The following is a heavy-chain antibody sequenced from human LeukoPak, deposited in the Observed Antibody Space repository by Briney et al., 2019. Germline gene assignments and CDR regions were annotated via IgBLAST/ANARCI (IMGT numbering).Heavy chain of an antibody. V-gene: IGHV3-23*01. J-gene: IGHJ4*02. CDR3: AKAVHYDSSGYYYGFDY. Sequence: GGSLRLSCAASGFTFSSYAMNWVRQAPGKGLGWVSGISGSGGSTYYADSVKGRFTISRDNSKNTLYLQMNSLRAEDTAVYYCAKAVHYDSSGYYYGFDYWGQGTLVTVSS. CDR1: GFTFSSYA. CDR2: ISGSGGST. D-gene: IGHD3-22*01.